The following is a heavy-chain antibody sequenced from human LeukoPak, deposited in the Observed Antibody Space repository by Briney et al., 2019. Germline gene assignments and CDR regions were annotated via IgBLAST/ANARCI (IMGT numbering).Heavy chain of an antibody. J-gene: IGHJ4*02. CDR2: INPNSGGT. CDR3: ARDDQWHDYVWGSYLGYY. D-gene: IGHD3-16*02. V-gene: IGHV1-2*02. Sequence: EASVTVSCKASGYTFTSYYMHWVRQAPGQGLEWMGWINPNSGGTNYAQKFQGRVTMTRDTSISTAYMELSRLRSDDTAVYYCARDDQWHDYVWGSYLGYYWGQGTLVTVSS. CDR1: GYTFTSYY.